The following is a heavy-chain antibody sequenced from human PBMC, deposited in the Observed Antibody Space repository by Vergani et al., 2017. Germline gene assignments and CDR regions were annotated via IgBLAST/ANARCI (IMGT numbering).Heavy chain of an antibody. CDR3: ERSRIYYGAGSPDY. CDR1: GTSVNSYY. V-gene: IGHV4-59*02. CDR2: VSFRGDT. J-gene: IGHJ4*02. Sequence: QVKLQESGPGLVKPSETLSLTFTVSGTSVNSYYWSWIRQPPGKGLEWMGYVSFRGDTLYDPSVKGRMTISLNTSSNQCSLYLTSVTAADTAVDYCERSRIYYGAGSPDYWGQGNLVTVSS. D-gene: IGHD3-10*01.